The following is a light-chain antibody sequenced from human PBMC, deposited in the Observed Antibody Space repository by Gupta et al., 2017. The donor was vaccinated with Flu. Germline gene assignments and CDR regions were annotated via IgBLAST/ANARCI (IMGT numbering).Light chain of an antibody. Sequence: QSVLTQPPSASATPGQRVTISCSGSVSNVGRNTVNWYQHLPGAAPQALIFRNVLRPSGVPERFSGSKSGTSASLAISGLQPEDEGDYYCASWDDHLSSPVFGGGTRLTVL. CDR3: ASWDDHLSSPV. J-gene: IGLJ3*02. CDR2: RNV. V-gene: IGLV1-44*01. CDR1: VSNVGRNT.